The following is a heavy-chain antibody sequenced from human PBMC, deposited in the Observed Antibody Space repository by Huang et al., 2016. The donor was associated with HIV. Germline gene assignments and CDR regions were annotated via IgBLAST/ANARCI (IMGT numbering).Heavy chain of an antibody. CDR2: ISYDGSNK. Sequence: VQLVESGGGVVQPGRSLRLSCAASGFTFSSYGMHWVRQAPGKGLEWVAVISYDGSNKYYADSVKGRFTISRDKSKNALYLQMNNLRAEETAVYYCAKGPMGGDSSSSGYAYWCQGTLVTVSS. D-gene: IGHD6-13*01. CDR1: GFTFSSYG. J-gene: IGHJ4*02. CDR3: AKGPMGGDSSSSGYAY. V-gene: IGHV3-30*18.